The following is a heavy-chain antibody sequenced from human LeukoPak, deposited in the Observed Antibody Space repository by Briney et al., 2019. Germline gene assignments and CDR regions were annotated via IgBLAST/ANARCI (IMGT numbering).Heavy chain of an antibody. J-gene: IGHJ4*02. D-gene: IGHD3-10*01. V-gene: IGHV3-21*04. CDR3: AKFTRTLVRGALVN. CDR2: ISSSSSYI. Sequence: GGSLRLSCAASGITFSDHYMDWVRRAPGKGLEWVSSISSSSSYIYYADSVKGRFTISRDDSKNTLYLQMNSLRAEDTAVYYCAKFTRTLVRGALVNWGQGTLVTVSS. CDR1: GITFSDHY.